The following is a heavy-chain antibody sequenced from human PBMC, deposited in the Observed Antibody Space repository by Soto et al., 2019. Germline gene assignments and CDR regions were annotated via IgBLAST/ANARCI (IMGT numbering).Heavy chain of an antibody. V-gene: IGHV3-48*01. CDR1: GFTFSSYS. Sequence: EVQLVESGGGLVQPGGSLRLSCAASGFTFSSYSMNWVRQAPGKGLEWVSYISSSSSTIYYADSVKGRFTISRDNAKNSLYLQMNSLRAEDTAVYYCARDRYDDLDVWGKGTTVTVSS. CDR3: ARDRYDDLDV. CDR2: ISSSSSTI. D-gene: IGHD3-3*01. J-gene: IGHJ6*04.